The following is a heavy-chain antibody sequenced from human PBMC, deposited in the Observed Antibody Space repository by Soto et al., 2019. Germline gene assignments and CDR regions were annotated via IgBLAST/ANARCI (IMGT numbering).Heavy chain of an antibody. J-gene: IGHJ4*02. CDR1: GFTFSSYT. D-gene: IGHD2-2*01. CDR3: ASDPDADAC. Sequence: GGSLRLSCAASGFTFSSYTMNWVRQAPGRGLEWVSSITGSSDTFYAGPVKGRFIISRDNAKNSLYLQMSDLRAEDTAVYYCASDPDADACWGQGTLVTVSS. CDR2: ITGSSDT. V-gene: IGHV3-21*01.